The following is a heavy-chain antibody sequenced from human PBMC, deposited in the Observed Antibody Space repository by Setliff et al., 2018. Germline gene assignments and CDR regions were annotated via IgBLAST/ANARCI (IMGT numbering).Heavy chain of an antibody. CDR1: GYTFNIYP. CDR3: ATTLEGCGDDCWTIKH. Sequence: ASVKVSCKASGYTFNIYPMHWVRRAPGQRPEWMGWINTGSGVARYSHNFQGRVTFTRDTSATTAYMDLSSLMSEDTAVYYCATTLEGCGDDCWTIKHWGQGTLVTVSS. V-gene: IGHV1-3*04. J-gene: IGHJ1*01. D-gene: IGHD2-21*02. CDR2: INTGSGVA.